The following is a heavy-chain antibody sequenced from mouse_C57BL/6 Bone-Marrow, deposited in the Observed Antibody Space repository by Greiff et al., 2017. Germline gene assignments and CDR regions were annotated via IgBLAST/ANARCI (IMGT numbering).Heavy chain of an antibody. CDR3: ARLGFDGSSGDWAFDV. CDR1: GYTFTSYD. V-gene: IGHV1-85*01. J-gene: IGHJ1*03. Sequence: QVQLQQSGPELVKPGASVKLSCKASGYTFTSYDINWVKQRPGQGLEWIGWIYPSDGSTKYNEKFKGKATLTVDTSSSTAYMELHSLTSEDSAVYFGARLGFDGSSGDWAFDVWGTGTTVTVSS. CDR2: IYPSDGST. D-gene: IGHD1-1*01.